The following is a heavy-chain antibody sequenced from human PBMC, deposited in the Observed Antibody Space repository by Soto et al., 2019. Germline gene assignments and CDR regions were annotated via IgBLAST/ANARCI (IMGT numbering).Heavy chain of an antibody. D-gene: IGHD6-19*01. Sequence: GGSLRLSCAASGFTFSSYGMHWVRQAPGKGLEWVAVIWYDGSNKYYADSVKGRFTISRDNSKNTLYLQMNSLRAEDTAVYYCARDRIAVAGPEDFYYYYYGMDVWGQGTTVTVS. CDR2: IWYDGSNK. CDR3: ARDRIAVAGPEDFYYYYYGMDV. J-gene: IGHJ6*02. V-gene: IGHV3-33*01. CDR1: GFTFSSYG.